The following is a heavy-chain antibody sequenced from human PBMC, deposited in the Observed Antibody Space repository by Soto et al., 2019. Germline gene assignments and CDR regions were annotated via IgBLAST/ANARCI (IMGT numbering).Heavy chain of an antibody. V-gene: IGHV1-69*01. CDR1: GGTFSNYA. J-gene: IGHJ1*01. D-gene: IGHD3-22*01. CDR2: IIPIFGTA. CDR3: PRGYFYASTGYYPAEYFQH. Sequence: QVQLVQSGAEVKKPGSSVKVSCRASGGTFSNYAISWVRQAPGQGLEWMGGIIPIFGTANYAQKFQGRVTITADESTTTAYMELSSLRSEDTAIYYCPRGYFYASTGYYPAEYFQHCGQGTLVTVSS.